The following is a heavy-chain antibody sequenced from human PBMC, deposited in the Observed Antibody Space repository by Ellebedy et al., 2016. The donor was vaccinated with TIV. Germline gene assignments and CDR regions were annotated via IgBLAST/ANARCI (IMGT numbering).Heavy chain of an antibody. J-gene: IGHJ5*02. D-gene: IGHD2-21*02. Sequence: SVKVSXXASGGTFSSYAISWVRQAPGQGLEWMGGIIPIFGTANYAQKFQGRVTITADESTSTAYMELSSLRSEDTAVYYCARDRSIRLLPANWFDPWGQGTLVTVSS. CDR2: IIPIFGTA. CDR1: GGTFSSYA. V-gene: IGHV1-69*13. CDR3: ARDRSIRLLPANWFDP.